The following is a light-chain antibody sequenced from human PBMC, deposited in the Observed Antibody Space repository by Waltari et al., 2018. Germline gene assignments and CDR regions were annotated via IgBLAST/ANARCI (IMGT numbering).Light chain of an antibody. CDR2: DVN. CDR3: ASYTPSSTWV. Sequence: QSALSQPASVSWSPRQSNTISCPGTRSDVGGLIYVCWYQQHPGKAPKLMIYDVNQRPAGVSNRFAGSKSGNTASLTISGLQAEDEADYYCASYTPSSTWVFGGGTKLTVL. J-gene: IGLJ3*02. V-gene: IGLV2-14*01. CDR1: RSDVGGLIY.